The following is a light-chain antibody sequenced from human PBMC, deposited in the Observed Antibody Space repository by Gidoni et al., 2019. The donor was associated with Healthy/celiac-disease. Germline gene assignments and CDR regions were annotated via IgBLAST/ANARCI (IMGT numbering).Light chain of an antibody. J-gene: IGKJ1*01. Sequence: DIQMTQSPSSLSASAGYRVIITCRASQCMNHYLNWYQQKPGKAPKLLIYAASNLQSGVSSRFSGSGSGTDFALTISNLQPEDFATYYCQQSYSIPETFGLGTKVEIK. V-gene: IGKV1-39*01. CDR1: QCMNHY. CDR2: AAS. CDR3: QQSYSIPET.